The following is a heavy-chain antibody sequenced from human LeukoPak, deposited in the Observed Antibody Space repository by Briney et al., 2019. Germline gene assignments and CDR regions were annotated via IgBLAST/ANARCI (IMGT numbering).Heavy chain of an antibody. Sequence: SETLSLTCAVSGVSISSGGYSWSWIRQPPGKGLEWIGYIYHSGSTYYNPSLKSRVTISVDRSKNQFSLKLSSVTAADTAVYYCARGVSPSSYYYGSGSLVWFDPWGQGTLVTVSS. CDR1: GVSISSGGYS. CDR2: IYHSGST. V-gene: IGHV4-30-2*01. J-gene: IGHJ5*02. D-gene: IGHD3-10*01. CDR3: ARGVSPSSYYYGSGSLVWFDP.